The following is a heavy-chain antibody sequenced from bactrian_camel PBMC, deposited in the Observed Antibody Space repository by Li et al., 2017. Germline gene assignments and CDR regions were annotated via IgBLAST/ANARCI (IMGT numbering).Heavy chain of an antibody. Sequence: HVQLVESGGGLVQLGGFLKLSCTTSGFTYSQFYMSWVRQTPGKGLEWVATVYSDSSNTGYADSVKGRFTISRDNAKNTVYLQMNSLKNDDTAVYYCVRSPELAIPSTVVTLTREGQGTQVTVS. CDR2: VYSDSSNT. J-gene: IGHJ4*01. D-gene: IGHD2*01. V-gene: IGHV3-2*01. CDR1: GFTYSQFY.